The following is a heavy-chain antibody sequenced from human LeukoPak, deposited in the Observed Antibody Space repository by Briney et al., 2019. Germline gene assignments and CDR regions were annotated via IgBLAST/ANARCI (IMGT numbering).Heavy chain of an antibody. V-gene: IGHV4-59*01. CDR1: GGSITGYS. J-gene: IGHJ5*02. Sequence: SETLSLTCSVSGGSITGYSWSWIRQTPGKGLEWIGYIYYNGDTHYNPSLNSRLSMSVDTPNKQFSLNLRSATAADTAVYYCVRGPYGSSISNWFDPWGQGLLVTVSS. D-gene: IGHD3-10*01. CDR2: IYYNGDT. CDR3: VRGPYGSSISNWFDP.